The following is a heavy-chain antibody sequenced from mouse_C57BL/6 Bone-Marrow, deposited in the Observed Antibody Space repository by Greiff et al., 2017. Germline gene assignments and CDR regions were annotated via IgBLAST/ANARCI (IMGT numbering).Heavy chain of an antibody. Sequence: VQLQESGAELVRPGASVKLSCKASGYTFTDYYINWVKQRPGQGLEWIARIYPGSGNTYYNEKFKGKATLTAEKSCSTAYMQLSSLTSEDSAVYFCARLTGRSWFAYWGQGTLVTVSA. D-gene: IGHD4-1*01. V-gene: IGHV1-76*01. CDR1: GYTFTDYY. J-gene: IGHJ3*01. CDR2: IYPGSGNT. CDR3: ARLTGRSWFAY.